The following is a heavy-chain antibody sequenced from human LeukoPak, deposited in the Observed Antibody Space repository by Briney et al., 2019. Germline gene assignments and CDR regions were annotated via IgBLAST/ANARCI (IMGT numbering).Heavy chain of an antibody. Sequence: SETLSPTCTVSGDSISSDIYSWGWIRQPPGKGLEWIGTIYYGGSTYYNPSLKSRVTTSVDTSKNQFSLRLSSVTAADTAVYYCARLYSGSYYERDYWGQGTLVTVSS. CDR2: IYYGGST. J-gene: IGHJ4*02. CDR3: ARLYSGSYYERDY. V-gene: IGHV4-39*01. CDR1: GDSISSDIYS. D-gene: IGHD1-26*01.